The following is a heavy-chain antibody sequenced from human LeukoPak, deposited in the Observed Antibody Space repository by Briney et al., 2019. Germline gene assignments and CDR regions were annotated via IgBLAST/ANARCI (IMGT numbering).Heavy chain of an antibody. CDR1: GFTFSSYS. CDR3: AKDPGLAYDSSGYTFDY. CDR2: ISSSSSTI. D-gene: IGHD3-22*01. J-gene: IGHJ4*02. Sequence: PGGSLRLSCAASGFTFSSYSMNWVRQAPGKGLEWVSYISSSSSTIYYADSVKGRFTISRDNAKNSLYLQMNSLRAEDTAVYYCAKDPGLAYDSSGYTFDYWGQGTLVTVSS. V-gene: IGHV3-48*04.